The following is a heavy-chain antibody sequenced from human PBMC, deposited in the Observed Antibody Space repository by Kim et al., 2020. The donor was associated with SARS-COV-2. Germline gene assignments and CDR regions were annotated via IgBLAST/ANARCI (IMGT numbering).Heavy chain of an antibody. CDR1: GGTFSSYA. V-gene: IGHV1-69*13. Sequence: SVKVSCKASGGTFSSYAISWVRQAPGQGLEWMGGIIPNFGTANYAQKFQGRVTITADESTSTAYMELSSLRSEDTAVYYCARQPERCSLAEYYYYGMDVWGQGTTVTVSS. CDR2: IIPNFGTA. D-gene: IGHD2-15*01. CDR3: ARQPERCSLAEYYYYGMDV. J-gene: IGHJ6*02.